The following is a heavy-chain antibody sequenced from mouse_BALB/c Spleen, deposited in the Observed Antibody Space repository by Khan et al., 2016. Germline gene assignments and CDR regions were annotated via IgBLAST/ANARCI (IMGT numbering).Heavy chain of an antibody. V-gene: IGHV4-1*02. CDR2: INPDSSTV. CDR3: ARLYYYGCVAY. J-gene: IGHJ2*02. Sequence: EVKLLESGGGLVQPGRSLKLSCAASGFDFSRYWMTWVRQAPGKGLEWIGEINPDSSTVNYTPSLKDKFFISRDNAKNTLYLQMSKVRSEETALYYCARLYYYGCVAYWSQGTSLTVSS. D-gene: IGHD1-1*01. CDR1: GFDFSRYW.